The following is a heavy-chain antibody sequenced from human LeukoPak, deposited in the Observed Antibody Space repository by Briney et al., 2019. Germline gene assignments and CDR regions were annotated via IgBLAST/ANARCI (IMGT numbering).Heavy chain of an antibody. D-gene: IGHD6-13*01. Sequence: PSETLSLTCTVSGGSFSSGSYYWSWVRQPPGTGLEWIGYIYYSGSTNYNPSLKSRVTISVDTSKNQFSLKLSSVTAADTAVYYCARGYSSWFDPWGQGTLVTVSS. CDR2: IYYSGST. V-gene: IGHV4-61*01. CDR1: GGSFSSGSYY. J-gene: IGHJ5*02. CDR3: ARGYSSWFDP.